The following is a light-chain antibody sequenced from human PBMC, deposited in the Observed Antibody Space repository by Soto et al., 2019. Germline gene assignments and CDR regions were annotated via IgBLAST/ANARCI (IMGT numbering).Light chain of an antibody. J-gene: IGKJ1*01. CDR1: QSISSW. Sequence: DIQMTQSPSTLSASVGDRVTITCRASQSISSWLAWYQQKPGKAAKLLIYDASSLESGVPSRFSGSESGTEFTLTISSLQPDDFATYYCQQYNTYLFGQGTKVDI. CDR3: QQYNTYL. CDR2: DAS. V-gene: IGKV1-5*01.